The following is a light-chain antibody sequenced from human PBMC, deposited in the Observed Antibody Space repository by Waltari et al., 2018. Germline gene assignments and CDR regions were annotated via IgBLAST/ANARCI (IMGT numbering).Light chain of an antibody. J-gene: IGKJ1*01. V-gene: IGKV1-5*03. CDR2: NAS. CDR3: QHYDRYSAT. Sequence: DIQLTQSPSTLSASVGDRVTFTCRVSQRITGWLAWYQQKAGKAPKLLIYNASILESGVPSRFCGVGSETEFALYISSLQPDEFATYYGQHYDRYSATFGRGTKFDIK. CDR1: QRITGW.